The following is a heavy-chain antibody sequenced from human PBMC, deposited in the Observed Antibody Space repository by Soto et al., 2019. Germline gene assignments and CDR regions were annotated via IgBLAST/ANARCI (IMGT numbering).Heavy chain of an antibody. CDR2: IYYSGST. J-gene: IGHJ5*02. V-gene: IGHV4-28*01. CDR1: GDSISSSNW. Sequence: PSETLSLTCAVSGDSISSSNWWGWIRQPPGKGLEWIGYIYYSGSTYYNPSLKSRVTMSVDTSKNQFSLKLSSVTAVDTAVYYCARRTAGNWFDPWGQGTLVTVSS. CDR3: ARRTAGNWFDP. D-gene: IGHD1-1*01.